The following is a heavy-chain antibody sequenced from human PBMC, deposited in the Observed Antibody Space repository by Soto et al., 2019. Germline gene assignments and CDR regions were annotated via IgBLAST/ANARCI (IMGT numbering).Heavy chain of an antibody. CDR2: ISYDGSNK. V-gene: IGHV3-30*18. Sequence: QVQLVESGGGVVQPGRSLRLSCAASGFTFSSYGMHWVRQAPGKGLEWVAVISYDGSNKYYADSVKGRFTISRDNSKNTLYLQMNSLRAEDTAVYYCAKDPREQLVYYFDYWGPGTLVTVSS. CDR1: GFTFSSYG. CDR3: AKDPREQLVYYFDY. D-gene: IGHD6-6*01. J-gene: IGHJ4*02.